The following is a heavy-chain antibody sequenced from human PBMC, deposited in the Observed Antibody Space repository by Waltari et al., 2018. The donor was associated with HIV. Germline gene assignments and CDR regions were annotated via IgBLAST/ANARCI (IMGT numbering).Heavy chain of an antibody. CDR2: ISFSGDT. D-gene: IGHD2-15*01. CDR1: GVSISAGGYS. CDR3: ARDSGGSRDPHGGLVL. J-gene: IGHJ4*02. Sequence: QVQLQESGPGLVNPSQTLSLSCSVSGVSISAGGYSWSWIRQHPGKGLEWIGFISFSGDTYYNPSLNSRVTISLDRSKNQVSLNLYSVTAADTAIYYCARDSGGSRDPHGGLVLWGRGTLVTVSS. V-gene: IGHV4-31*03.